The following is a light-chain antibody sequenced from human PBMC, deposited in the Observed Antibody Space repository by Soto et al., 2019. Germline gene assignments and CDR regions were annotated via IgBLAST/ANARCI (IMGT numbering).Light chain of an antibody. CDR3: QQYLSSRK. CDR1: QSVSSSY. CDR2: GAS. Sequence: EIVLTQSPGTLSLSPGERATLSCRASQSVSSSYLAWYQQKPGQAPRLVIYGASSRATGIPDRFSGSGSGTDFTLTINGVEPEDFAVYYCQQYLSSRKFGQGTKVDIK. V-gene: IGKV3-20*01. J-gene: IGKJ1*01.